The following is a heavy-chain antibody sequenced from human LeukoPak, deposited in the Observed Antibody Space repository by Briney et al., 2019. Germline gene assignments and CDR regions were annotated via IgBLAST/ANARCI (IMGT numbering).Heavy chain of an antibody. CDR3: VKGGSGSYGYYFDY. J-gene: IGHJ4*02. V-gene: IGHV3-53*01. CDR1: GFTVSTNY. Sequence: GGSLRLSCAASGFTVSTNYMSWVRQAPGKGLEWVSVLYHGGSTYYADSVKGRFTISRDNSNNTLYLQMNRLRVKDTAVYYCVKGGSGSYGYYFDYWGQGTLVTVSS. D-gene: IGHD3-10*01. CDR2: LYHGGST.